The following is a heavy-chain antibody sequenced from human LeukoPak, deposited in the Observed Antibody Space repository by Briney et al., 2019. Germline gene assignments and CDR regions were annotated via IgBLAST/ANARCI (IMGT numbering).Heavy chain of an antibody. Sequence: PGESLRLSCAASGFTFSSYAMSWVRQAPGKGLEWVSAISSSGGATYYAASVKGRFTISRDNSKNTLYLQMSSLRAEDTAVYYCVKSGSYYNEPYYFDYWGQGTLVTVSS. CDR3: VKSGSYYNEPYYFDY. V-gene: IGHV3-23*01. D-gene: IGHD3-10*01. J-gene: IGHJ4*02. CDR2: ISSSGGAT. CDR1: GFTFSSYA.